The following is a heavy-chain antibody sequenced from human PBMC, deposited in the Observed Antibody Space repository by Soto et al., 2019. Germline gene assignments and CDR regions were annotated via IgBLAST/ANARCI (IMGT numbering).Heavy chain of an antibody. D-gene: IGHD6-13*01. CDR2: IYYSGST. CDR1: GGSISNSSYY. CDR3: ARAKAPLYSSSWYWFDP. J-gene: IGHJ5*02. V-gene: IGHV4-61*05. Sequence: SETLSLTCTVSGGSISNSSYYWGWIRQPPGKGLEWIGYIYYSGSTNYNPSLKSRVTISVDTSKNQFSLKLSSVTAADTAVYYCARAKAPLYSSSWYWFDPWGQGTLVTLSS.